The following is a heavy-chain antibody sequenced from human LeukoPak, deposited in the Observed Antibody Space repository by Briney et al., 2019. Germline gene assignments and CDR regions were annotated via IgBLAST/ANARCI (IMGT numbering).Heavy chain of an antibody. J-gene: IGHJ3*02. CDR2: ISSSSSYI. CDR3: AHGYDSSGSYAFDI. D-gene: IGHD3-22*01. CDR1: GFTFSSYS. V-gene: IGHV3-21*01. Sequence: GGSLRLSCAASGFTFSSYSMNWVRQAPGKGLEWVSSISSSSSYIYYADSVKGRSTISRDNAKNSLYLQMNSLRAEDTAVYYCAHGYDSSGSYAFDIWGQGTMVTVSS.